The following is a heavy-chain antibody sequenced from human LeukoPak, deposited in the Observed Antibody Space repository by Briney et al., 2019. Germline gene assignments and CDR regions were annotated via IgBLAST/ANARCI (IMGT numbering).Heavy chain of an antibody. CDR2: ISGSGGST. CDR3: AKNPQYSAGEDAFDI. D-gene: IGHD3-16*01. Sequence: GGSLRLSCAASGFTFSNAWMSWVRQAPGKGLEWVSAISGSGGSTYYADSVKGRFTISRDNSKNTLYLQMNSLRAEDTAVYYCAKNPQYSAGEDAFDIWGQGTMVTVSS. CDR1: GFTFSNAW. V-gene: IGHV3-23*01. J-gene: IGHJ3*02.